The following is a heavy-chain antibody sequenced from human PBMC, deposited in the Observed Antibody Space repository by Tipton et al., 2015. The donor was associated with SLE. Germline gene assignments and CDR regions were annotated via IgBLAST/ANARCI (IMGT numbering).Heavy chain of an antibody. Sequence: TLSLTCTVSGGSISSHYWCWIRQPPGKGLEWIGYIYYSGSTNYNPSLKSRVTISVDTSKNQFSLKLSSVTAADTAVYYCARALAVARYFDYWGQGTLVTVSS. CDR1: GGSISSHY. CDR2: IYYSGST. D-gene: IGHD6-19*01. J-gene: IGHJ4*02. CDR3: ARALAVARYFDY. V-gene: IGHV4-59*11.